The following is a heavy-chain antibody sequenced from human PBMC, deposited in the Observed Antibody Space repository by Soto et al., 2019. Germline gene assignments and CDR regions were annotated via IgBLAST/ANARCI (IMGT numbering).Heavy chain of an antibody. V-gene: IGHV1-18*01. CDR1: GYSFTSYG. CDR3: ARDFVVVPAAIGWFDP. D-gene: IGHD2-2*02. Sequence: ASVKVSCKASGYSFTSYGISWVRQAPGQGLEWMGWISAYNGNTNYAQKLQGRVTMTTDTSTSTAYMELRSLRSDDTAVYYCARDFVVVPAAIGWFDPWGQGTLVTVSS. J-gene: IGHJ5*02. CDR2: ISAYNGNT.